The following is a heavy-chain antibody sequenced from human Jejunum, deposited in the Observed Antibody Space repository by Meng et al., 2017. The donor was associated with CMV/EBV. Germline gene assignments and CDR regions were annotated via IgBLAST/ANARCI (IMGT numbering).Heavy chain of an antibody. CDR3: ARDAIPGDPNAFDV. CDR2: IYSDGST. V-gene: IGHV3-53*01. CDR1: GFTVSSNY. J-gene: IGHJ3*01. Sequence: SGFTVSSNYMRRVRQAPGKGLEWVSVIYSDGSTYYADSVKGRFTISRDNSKNTLYLQMNSLRAEDTAVYYCARDAIPGDPNAFDVWGQGTVVTVSS. D-gene: IGHD7-27*01.